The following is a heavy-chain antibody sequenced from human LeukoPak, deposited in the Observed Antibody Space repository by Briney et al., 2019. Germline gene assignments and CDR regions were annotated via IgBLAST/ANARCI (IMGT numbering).Heavy chain of an antibody. CDR2: IKSKTDGGTT. D-gene: IGHD3-22*01. J-gene: IGHJ4*02. Sequence: GGSLRLSCAASGFTFSNAWMSWVRQAPGKGLEWVSRIKSKTDGGTTDYAAPVKGRFTISRDDSKNTLYLQMNSLKTEDTAVYYCTTYPWYYDSSGPSGYWGQGTLVTVSS. CDR3: TTYPWYYDSSGPSGY. CDR1: GFTFSNAW. V-gene: IGHV3-15*01.